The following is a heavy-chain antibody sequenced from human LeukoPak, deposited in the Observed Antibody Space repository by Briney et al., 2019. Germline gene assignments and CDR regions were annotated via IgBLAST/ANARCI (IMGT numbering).Heavy chain of an antibody. V-gene: IGHV1-3*01. D-gene: IGHD4-23*01. CDR3: ARAPTTVVTDAFDI. CDR1: GYTFTSYA. Sequence: GASVKVSCKASGYTFTSYAMHWVRQAPGQRLEWMGWINAGNGNTKYSQKFQGRVTITRDTSASTAYMELSSLRSEDTAVYYCARAPTTVVTDAFDIWGQGTMVTVSS. J-gene: IGHJ3*02. CDR2: INAGNGNT.